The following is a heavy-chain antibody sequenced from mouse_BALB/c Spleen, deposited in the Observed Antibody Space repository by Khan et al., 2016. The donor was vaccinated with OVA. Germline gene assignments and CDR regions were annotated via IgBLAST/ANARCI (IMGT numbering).Heavy chain of an antibody. Sequence: QVQLKESGPGLVAPSQSLSITCTVSGFSLTDYGVGWIRQPPGKGLEWLGVIWGGGTTYYNSALKSRLSISKDNSTSQVVLKMNSLQTDDTAMYYGAKLRWSHYYAMDYWGQGTSVTVSS. D-gene: IGHD1-1*02. CDR3: AKLRWSHYYAMDY. V-gene: IGHV2-6-5*01. J-gene: IGHJ4*01. CDR1: GFSLTDYG. CDR2: IWGGGTT.